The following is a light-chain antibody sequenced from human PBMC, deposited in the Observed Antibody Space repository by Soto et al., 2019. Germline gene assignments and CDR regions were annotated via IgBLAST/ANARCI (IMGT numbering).Light chain of an antibody. V-gene: IGLV2-14*03. CDR1: SSDIGSYNY. CDR2: DVS. J-gene: IGLJ2*01. CDR3: SSYSSGSTPCVV. Sequence: QSALTQPASVSGSPGQSITISCTGASSDIGSYNYVSWYQQHPGKAPKLMIYDVSNRPSGVSIRFSGSKSGNTASLTISGLQAEDEADYYCSSYSSGSTPCVVFGGGTRLTVL.